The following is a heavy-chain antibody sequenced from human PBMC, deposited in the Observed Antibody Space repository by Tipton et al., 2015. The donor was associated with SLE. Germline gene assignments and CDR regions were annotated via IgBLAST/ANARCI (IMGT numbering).Heavy chain of an antibody. J-gene: IGHJ4*02. CDR3: ARDSDHSSGWFPSLFD. Sequence: SLRLSCVASGFTFSSYAMHWVRQAPGKGLEWVSAVSSSGDKTYYADSVKGRFTISRDDSKDTLYLQMNSLRAADTAVYYCARDSDHSSGWFPSLFDWGQGTLVTVSS. CDR1: GFTFSSYA. V-gene: IGHV3-23*01. CDR2: VSSSGDKT. D-gene: IGHD6-19*01.